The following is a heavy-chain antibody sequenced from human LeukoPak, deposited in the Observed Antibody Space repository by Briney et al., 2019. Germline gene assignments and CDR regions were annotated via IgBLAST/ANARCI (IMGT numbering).Heavy chain of an antibody. Sequence: SAISGSGGSTYYADSVKGRFTISRDNSKNTLYLQMNSLRAEDTAVYYCAKVRYYDFWSGYYTYWGQGTLVTVSS. CDR3: AKVRYYDFWSGYYTY. CDR2: ISGSGGST. J-gene: IGHJ4*02. D-gene: IGHD3-3*01. V-gene: IGHV3-23*01.